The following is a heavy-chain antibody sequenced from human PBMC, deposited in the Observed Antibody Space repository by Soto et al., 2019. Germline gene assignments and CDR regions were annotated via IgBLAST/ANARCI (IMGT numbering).Heavy chain of an antibody. CDR2: ISGNGRNT. CDR1: GFSVSNSG. Sequence: EVQLLESGGGLAQPGGSLRLSCVTSGFSVSNSGMSWVRQAPGKGLDWVSGISGNGRNTYYTDSVKGRFLVSRDNSGNTLFLQMNSLSAEDTAIYFCAKKGLSNSPSAIDSWGQGTLVTVSS. V-gene: IGHV3-23*01. J-gene: IGHJ4*02. D-gene: IGHD1-1*01. CDR3: AKKGLSNSPSAIDS.